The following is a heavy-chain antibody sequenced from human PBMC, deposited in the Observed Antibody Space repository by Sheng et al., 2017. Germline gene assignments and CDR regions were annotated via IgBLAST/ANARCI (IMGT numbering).Heavy chain of an antibody. D-gene: IGHD1-1*01. Sequence: QVQLQESGPGLVKPSETLSLTCTVSGGSISSYYWSWIRQPPGKGLEWIGYIYYSGTTNYNPSLKSRVTISVDTSKNQFSLKLSSVTAADTAMYYCARMTMNNPDPPNNNFDYWGQGTLVTVSS. CDR1: GGSISSYY. CDR2: IYYSGTT. V-gene: IGHV4-59*01. J-gene: IGHJ4*02. CDR3: ARMTMNNPDPPNNNFDY.